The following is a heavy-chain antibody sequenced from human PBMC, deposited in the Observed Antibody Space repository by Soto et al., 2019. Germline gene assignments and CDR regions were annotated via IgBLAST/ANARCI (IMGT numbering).Heavy chain of an antibody. D-gene: IGHD1-7*01. CDR1: GASVNTGDYY. CDR3: VGTGTTDDF. J-gene: IGHJ1*01. Sequence: VQLQGSGPGLVKPSQTLSLSSTVSGASVNTGDYYWSYIRQSPGKGLEWLGYIFYSGDTYYNPFLKSRATISLNTSRNQISLTLTSVTDADTAVYFCVGTGTTDDFWGQGTLVTVSS. CDR2: IFYSGDT. V-gene: IGHV4-30-4*01.